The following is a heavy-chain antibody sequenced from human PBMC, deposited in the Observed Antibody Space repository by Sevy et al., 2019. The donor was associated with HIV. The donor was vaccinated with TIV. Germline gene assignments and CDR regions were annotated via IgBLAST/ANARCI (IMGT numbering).Heavy chain of an antibody. CDR2: ISGSGGST. J-gene: IGHJ4*02. Sequence: GGSLRLSCAASGFTFSSYAMSWVRQAPGKGLEWVSAISGSGGSTYYADSVKGRFTISRDNSKNTLYLQMNSLRAEDTAVYYCEGVVVAASADSTFDYWGQGTLVTVSS. D-gene: IGHD2-15*01. CDR1: GFTFSSYA. CDR3: EGVVVAASADSTFDY. V-gene: IGHV3-23*01.